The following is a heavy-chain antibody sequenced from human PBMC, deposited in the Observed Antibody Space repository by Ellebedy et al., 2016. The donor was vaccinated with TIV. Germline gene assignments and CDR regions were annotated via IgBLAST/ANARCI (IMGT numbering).Heavy chain of an antibody. Sequence: GESLKISCATSGITFKNAWMSWVLQAPGKGLEWVGRIRSSSEGGTTEDAAPVKGRFIISRDDSKATLYLQMNSLKTEDTAIYYCTTADRVEGDGRGYWGQGTLVTVSS. CDR2: IRSSSEGGTT. J-gene: IGHJ4*02. D-gene: IGHD5-24*01. CDR3: TTADRVEGDGRGY. CDR1: GITFKNAW. V-gene: IGHV3-15*01.